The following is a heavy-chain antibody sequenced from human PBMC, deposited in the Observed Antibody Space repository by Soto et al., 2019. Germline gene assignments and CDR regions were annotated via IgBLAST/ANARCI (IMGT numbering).Heavy chain of an antibody. Sequence: SETLSLTCSVSGGSMSKFYWSWIRKTAGKGLEWMGRVYATGTSDYNPSLRSRIAMSVDISKKTFSLRLRSVAAADTGVYYCVRDGSKTLRDCFDPWGQGILVTVSS. CDR2: VYATGTS. V-gene: IGHV4-4*07. D-gene: IGHD4-17*01. CDR3: VRDGSKTLRDCFDP. CDR1: GGSMSKFY. J-gene: IGHJ5*02.